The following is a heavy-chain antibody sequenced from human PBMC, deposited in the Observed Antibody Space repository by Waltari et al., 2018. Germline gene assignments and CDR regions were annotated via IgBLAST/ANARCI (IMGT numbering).Heavy chain of an antibody. CDR2: IHISGST. V-gene: IGHV4-61*02. CDR3: ARGIAKGGYGAVDY. J-gene: IGHJ4*02. Sequence: QVHLQESGPGLVRPSQTLSLTCNVSGASISSGTYYWNWIRQPAGKGPEWIGRIHISGSTNYSPSLKSRVTISVDTSNNQFSLKLTSVTAADTAVYYCARGIAKGGYGAVDYWGQGRLVIVSS. CDR1: GASISSGTYY. D-gene: IGHD5-18*01.